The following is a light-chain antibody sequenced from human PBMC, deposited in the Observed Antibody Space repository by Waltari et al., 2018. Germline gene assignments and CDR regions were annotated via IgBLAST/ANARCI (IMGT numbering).Light chain of an antibody. CDR1: QNINKY. V-gene: IGKV3-20*01. Sequence: EIMLTQTPGTLSLPPGERATLSCRASQNINKYLAWYQHKPGQAPRLLIYDASSRATGIPDRFSGSGSGTDFSLTISRLGPEDFAVYYCQKYGSLPATFGQGTKVEIK. J-gene: IGKJ1*01. CDR3: QKYGSLPAT. CDR2: DAS.